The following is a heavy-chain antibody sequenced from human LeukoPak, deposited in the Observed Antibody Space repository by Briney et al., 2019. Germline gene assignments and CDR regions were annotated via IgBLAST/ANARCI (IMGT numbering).Heavy chain of an antibody. CDR2: ISYDGSNK. CDR1: GSTFSSYG. Sequence: GGSLRLSCAASGSTFSSYGMHWVRQAPGKGLEWVAVISYDGSNKYYADSVKGRFTISRDNSKNTLYLQMNSLGAEDTAVYYCAKTQKSWELLAFDIWGQGTMVTVSS. V-gene: IGHV3-30*18. CDR3: AKTQKSWELLAFDI. D-gene: IGHD1-26*01. J-gene: IGHJ3*02.